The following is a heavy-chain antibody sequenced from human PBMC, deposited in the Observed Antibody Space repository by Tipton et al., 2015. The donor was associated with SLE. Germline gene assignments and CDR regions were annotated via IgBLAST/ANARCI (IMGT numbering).Heavy chain of an antibody. CDR1: GGSFSGYY. V-gene: IGHV4-34*01. Sequence: TLSLTCAVYGGSFSGYYWSWIRQPPGKGLEWIGEINHSGSTNYNPSLKSRVTISVDTSKNQFSLKLSSATAADTAVYYCARGFRAAGRYFQHWGQGTLVTVSS. CDR3: ARGFRAAGRYFQH. CDR2: INHSGST. D-gene: IGHD6-13*01. J-gene: IGHJ1*01.